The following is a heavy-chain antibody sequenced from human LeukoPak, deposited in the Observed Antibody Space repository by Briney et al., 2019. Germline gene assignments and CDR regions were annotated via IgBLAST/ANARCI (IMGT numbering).Heavy chain of an antibody. V-gene: IGHV4-39*07. CDR2: IYYSGST. CDR1: GGSISSSSYY. CDR3: ARGSILTGPFFDY. Sequence: SETLSLTCTVSGGSISSSSYYWGWIRQPPGKGLEWIGSIYYSGSTYYNPSLKSRVTISVDTSKNQFSLKLSSVTAADTAVYYCARGSILTGPFFDYWGQGTLVTVSS. J-gene: IGHJ4*02. D-gene: IGHD3-9*01.